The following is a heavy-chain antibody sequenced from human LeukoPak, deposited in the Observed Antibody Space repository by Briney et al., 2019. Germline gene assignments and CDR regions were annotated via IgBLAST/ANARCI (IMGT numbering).Heavy chain of an antibody. CDR1: GYTFTSYA. V-gene: IGHV1-46*01. CDR3: AREKRWFGELGKNDAFDI. Sequence: ASMKVSCKASGYTFTSYAMNWVRQAPGQGLEWMGRINPSGGSTSYAQKFQGRVTMTRDTSTTTVYMDLSSLRSEDTAVYYCAREKRWFGELGKNDAFDIWGQGTMVTVSS. J-gene: IGHJ3*02. D-gene: IGHD3-10*01. CDR2: INPSGGST.